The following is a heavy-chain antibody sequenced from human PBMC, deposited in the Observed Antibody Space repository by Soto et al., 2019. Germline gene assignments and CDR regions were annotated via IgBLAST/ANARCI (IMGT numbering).Heavy chain of an antibody. V-gene: IGHV1-18*01. CDR2: IKAYSGNT. CDR1: GYTFPSST. Sequence: QVPLVQSGAEVKKPGASVKVSCKASGYTFPSSTISWLRQAPGQGLEWMGWIKAYSGNTNYAQKLQGRVTMTTDTSTNTAYMEPGSLTSDDTAMYYCAIADYGDDDYWGQGTLVTVSS. D-gene: IGHD4-17*01. J-gene: IGHJ4*02. CDR3: AIADYGDDDY.